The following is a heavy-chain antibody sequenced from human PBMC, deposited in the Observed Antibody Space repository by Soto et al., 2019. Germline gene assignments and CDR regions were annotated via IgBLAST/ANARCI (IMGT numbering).Heavy chain of an antibody. CDR1: GFTFSSYA. J-gene: IGHJ4*02. CDR3: AKDPYNEMGTNYFDY. V-gene: IGHV3-23*01. Sequence: VQLLESGGGLVQPGGSLRLSCAASGFTFSSYAMSWVRQAPGKGLEWVSAISGSGGSTYYADSGKGRFTISRDNSKHTPDRKMNSLRAEGTGVYYCAKDPYNEMGTNYFDYWGQGPLVAVSS. CDR2: ISGSGGST. D-gene: IGHD1-1*01.